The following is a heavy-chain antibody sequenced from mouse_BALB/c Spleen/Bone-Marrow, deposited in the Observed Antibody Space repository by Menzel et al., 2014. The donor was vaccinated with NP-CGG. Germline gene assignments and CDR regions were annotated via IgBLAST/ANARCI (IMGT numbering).Heavy chain of an antibody. CDR3: TRSNYGYWYFDV. J-gene: IGHJ1*01. V-gene: IGHV1S81*02. D-gene: IGHD1-1*01. CDR2: INPSNGGT. Sequence: VQLQQSGAELVKPGASVKLSCKASGYSFTNYYMYWVKRRPGQGLEWIGEINPSNGGTNFNEKFKNKATLTVDKSSSTAYMQLSSLTSEDSAVYYCTRSNYGYWYFDVWGAGTTVTVSP. CDR1: GYSFTNYY.